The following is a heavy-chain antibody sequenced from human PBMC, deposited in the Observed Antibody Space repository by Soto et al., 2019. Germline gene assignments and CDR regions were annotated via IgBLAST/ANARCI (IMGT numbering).Heavy chain of an antibody. D-gene: IGHD1-26*01. V-gene: IGHV5-51*01. J-gene: IGHJ1*01. CDR1: GYSFTSYW. CDR2: IYPGDSDT. CDR3: ASKISWVQH. Sequence: GESLTLSCKGSGYSFTSYWIAWVRQMPGKGLEWMGVIYPGDSDTRYSPSFQGQVTISADKSISTAYLQWSSLKASDTAIYYCASKISWVQHWGQGTLVTVSS.